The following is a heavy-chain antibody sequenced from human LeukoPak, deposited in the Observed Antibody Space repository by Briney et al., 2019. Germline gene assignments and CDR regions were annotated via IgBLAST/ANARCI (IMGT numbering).Heavy chain of an antibody. Sequence: ASVKVSCKASGYTFTSYNINWVRQATGQGLEWMGWMSPNSGNTGYAQKFQGRVTMTRNTSISTAYMELSSLRSEDTAVYYCARGIVGATTRIDYWGQGTLVTVSS. CDR2: MSPNSGNT. D-gene: IGHD1-26*01. V-gene: IGHV1-8*01. J-gene: IGHJ4*02. CDR1: GYTFTSYN. CDR3: ARGIVGATTRIDY.